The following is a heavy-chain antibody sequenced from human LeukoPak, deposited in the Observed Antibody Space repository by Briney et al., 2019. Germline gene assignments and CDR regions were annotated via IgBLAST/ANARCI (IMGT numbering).Heavy chain of an antibody. D-gene: IGHD3-10*01. CDR3: ARGRLLTNWFDP. CDR2: IYYSGST. V-gene: IGHV4-39*07. Sequence: PSETLSLTCTVSGGSISSSSYYWGWIRQPPGKGLEWIGSIYYSGSTYYNPSLKSRVTISVDTSKNQFSLKLSSVTAADTAVYYCARGRLLTNWFDPWGQGTLVTVSS. CDR1: GGSISSSSYY. J-gene: IGHJ5*02.